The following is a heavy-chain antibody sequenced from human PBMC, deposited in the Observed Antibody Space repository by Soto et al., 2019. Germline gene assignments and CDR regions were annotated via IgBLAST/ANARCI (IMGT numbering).Heavy chain of an antibody. CDR1: GYSFTSYW. J-gene: IGHJ6*02. D-gene: IGHD6-6*01. CDR2: IDPSDSYT. V-gene: IGHV5-10-1*03. Sequence: EVQLVQSGAEVKKPGESLRISCKGSGYSFTSYWISWVRQMPGKGLEWMGRIDPSDSYTNYSPSFQGHVTISADKSISTAYLQWSSLKASDTAMYYCARTIIFGGQTAARPIGMDVWGQGTTVTVSS. CDR3: ARTIIFGGQTAARPIGMDV.